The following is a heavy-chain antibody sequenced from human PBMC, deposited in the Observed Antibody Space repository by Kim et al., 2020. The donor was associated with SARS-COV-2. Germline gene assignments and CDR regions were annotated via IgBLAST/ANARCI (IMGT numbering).Heavy chain of an antibody. V-gene: IGHV4-34*01. CDR3: ASDGWVGASKSDY. Sequence: SETLSLTCAVYGGSFSHYYWRWIRQPPGKGLEWIGEINHSGSTNYNPSLKSRVTISADTSKNQFSLKLNSVTAADTAVYYCASDGWVGASKSDYWCQGTL. CDR2: INHSGST. CDR1: GGSFSHYY. D-gene: IGHD1-26*01. J-gene: IGHJ4*02.